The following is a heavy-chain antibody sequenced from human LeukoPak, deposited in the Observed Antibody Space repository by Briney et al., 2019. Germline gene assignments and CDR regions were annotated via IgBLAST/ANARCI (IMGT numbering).Heavy chain of an antibody. Sequence: SETLSLTCTVSGGSISSYYWSWIRQPAGKGLEWIGRIYTSGSTNYNPSLKSRVTMSVDTSKNQFSLKLSSVTAADTAVYYCARAGGIYSGSYYDAFDIWGQGTMVTVSS. D-gene: IGHD1-26*01. CDR3: ARAGGIYSGSYYDAFDI. J-gene: IGHJ3*02. V-gene: IGHV4-4*07. CDR2: IYTSGST. CDR1: GGSISSYY.